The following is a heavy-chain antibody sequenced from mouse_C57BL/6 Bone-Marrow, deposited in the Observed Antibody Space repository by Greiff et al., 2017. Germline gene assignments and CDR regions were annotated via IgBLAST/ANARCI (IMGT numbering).Heavy chain of an antibody. CDR1: GYTFTSYW. CDR2: FDPSDSYT. V-gene: IGHV1-69*01. J-gene: IGHJ1*03. D-gene: IGHD1-1*01. Sequence: QVQLQQPGAELVMPGASVKLSCKASGYTFTSYWMHWVKQRPGQGLEWIGEFDPSDSYTNYNQKFKGKSTLTVDKSSSTAYMQLSSLTSEDFAVYYCARLITTVVEWYFDVWGTGTTVTVSS. CDR3: ARLITTVVEWYFDV.